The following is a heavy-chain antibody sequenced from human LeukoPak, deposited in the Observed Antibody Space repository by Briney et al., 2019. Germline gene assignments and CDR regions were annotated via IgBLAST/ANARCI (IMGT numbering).Heavy chain of an antibody. CDR1: GYTFTAYY. V-gene: IGHV1-2*02. D-gene: IGHD2-8*01. J-gene: IGHJ6*02. Sequence: GASVKVSCRASGYTFTAYYIHWVRQAPGQGLEWVGWVNPKSGGTNSAQEFQGRLTMTRDTSISTAYMELRSLRSDDTAVYYCARDGVSGLRSEYYYYYYGMDVWGQGTTVTVSS. CDR3: ARDGVSGLRSEYYYYYYGMDV. CDR2: VNPKSGGT.